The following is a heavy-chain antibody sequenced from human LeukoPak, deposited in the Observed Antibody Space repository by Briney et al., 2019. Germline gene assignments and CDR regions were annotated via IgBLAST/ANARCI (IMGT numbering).Heavy chain of an antibody. Sequence: GGSLRLSCAASGFTFSSYAMSWVRQAPGKGLEWVSAISGSGGSTYYADSVKVRFTISRDNSKNTLYLQMNSLRAEDTAVYYCAKARYFDGSSSRYYFDYWGQGTLVTVSS. CDR2: ISGSGGST. J-gene: IGHJ4*02. CDR1: GFTFSSYA. CDR3: AKARYFDGSSSRYYFDY. V-gene: IGHV3-23*01. D-gene: IGHD3-9*01.